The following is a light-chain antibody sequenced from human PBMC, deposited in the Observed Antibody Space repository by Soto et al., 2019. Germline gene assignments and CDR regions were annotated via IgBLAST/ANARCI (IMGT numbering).Light chain of an antibody. CDR3: QQRSNWLWT. CDR1: QSVSSY. V-gene: IGKV3-11*01. CDR2: EAS. J-gene: IGKJ1*01. Sequence: EIVLTQSPATVSLSPGERATLSCRASQSVSSYLAWYQQKPGQAPRLLFYEASNRATGIPVRFSGSGSGTDFTLTISSLEPEDLAVYYRQQRSNWLWTFGQGTKVEIK.